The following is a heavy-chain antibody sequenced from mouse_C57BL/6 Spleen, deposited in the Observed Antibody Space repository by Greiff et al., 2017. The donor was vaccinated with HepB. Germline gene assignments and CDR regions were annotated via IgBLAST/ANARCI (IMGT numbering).Heavy chain of an antibody. D-gene: IGHD2-3*01. V-gene: IGHV1-61*01. Sequence: QVQLQQSGAELVRPGSSVKLSCKASGYTFTSYWMDWVKQRPGQGLEWIGNIYPSDSETHYNQKFKDKATLTVDKSSSTAYMQLSSLTSEDSAVYYCARGSYDGYYGWYFDVWGTGTTVTVSS. J-gene: IGHJ1*03. CDR2: IYPSDSET. CDR1: GYTFTSYW. CDR3: ARGSYDGYYGWYFDV.